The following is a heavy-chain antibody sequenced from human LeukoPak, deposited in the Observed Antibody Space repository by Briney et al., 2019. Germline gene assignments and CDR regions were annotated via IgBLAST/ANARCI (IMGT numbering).Heavy chain of an antibody. D-gene: IGHD2-2*01. J-gene: IGHJ5*02. V-gene: IGHV4-31*03. CDR2: IYYSGST. CDR1: GGSISSGGYY. CDR3: ARGVIVVVPAAPPEVWFDP. Sequence: SQTLSLTCTVSGGSISSGGYYWSWIRQHPGTGLEWIGYIYYSGSTYYNPSLKSRVTISVDTSKNQFSLKLSSVTAADTAVYYCARGVIVVVPAAPPEVWFDPWGQGTLVTVSS.